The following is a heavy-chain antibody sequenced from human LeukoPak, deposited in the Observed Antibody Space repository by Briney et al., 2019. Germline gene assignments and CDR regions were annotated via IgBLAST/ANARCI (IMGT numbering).Heavy chain of an antibody. CDR1: GYTFTGYY. CDR2: INPNSGGT. Sequence: GASVKVSCKASGYTFTGYYMHWVRQAPGQGLEWMGWINPNSGGTNYAQKFQGRVTMTRDTSISTAYMELSRLRSDDTAVYYCAREPLPRDGYNYRDFDYWGQGTLVTVSS. J-gene: IGHJ4*02. D-gene: IGHD5-24*01. CDR3: AREPLPRDGYNYRDFDY. V-gene: IGHV1-2*02.